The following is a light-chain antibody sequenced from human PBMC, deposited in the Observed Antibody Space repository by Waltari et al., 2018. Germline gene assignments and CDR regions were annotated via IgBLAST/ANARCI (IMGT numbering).Light chain of an antibody. CDR2: GFS. Sequence: QSALTQPPSVSGSPGQSVTISCTGTSSDVGSYNSVPWYQQPPCHAPKLSIYGFSNPASGDPDLFSESTSGHPASLSISGLQAEDGAYYCCSSYTSSRTPLVFGTGTKVTVL. J-gene: IGLJ1*01. CDR3: SSYTSSRTPLV. V-gene: IGLV2-18*02. CDR1: SSDVGSYNS.